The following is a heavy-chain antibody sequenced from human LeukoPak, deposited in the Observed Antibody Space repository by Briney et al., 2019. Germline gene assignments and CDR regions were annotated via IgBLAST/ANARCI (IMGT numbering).Heavy chain of an antibody. Sequence: ASVKVSCTASGYTFTRSGISCVRQAPGPGLEWRGWISAYKANINDAQTLQGRVTMTTDTSTSTAYMELRSLSSDDTAVYYCARGSIAVAGFDYWGQGTLVTVSS. D-gene: IGHD6-19*01. CDR1: GYTFTRSG. V-gene: IGHV1-18*01. J-gene: IGHJ4*02. CDR3: ARGSIAVAGFDY. CDR2: ISAYKANI.